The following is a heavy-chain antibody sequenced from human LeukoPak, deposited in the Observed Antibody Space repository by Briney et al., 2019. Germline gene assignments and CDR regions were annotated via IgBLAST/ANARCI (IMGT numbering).Heavy chain of an antibody. V-gene: IGHV3-48*03. CDR1: GFTFSSYE. CDR2: ISSSGSTL. Sequence: GGSLRLSCAASGFTFSSYELSWVRQSPGKGLEWISYISSSGSTLYYADSVKGRFTISRDDAKNSLYLQMNSLRGDDTAMYYCAGERGGYGFYWGQGTLVTVSS. D-gene: IGHD5-12*01. J-gene: IGHJ4*02. CDR3: AGERGGYGFY.